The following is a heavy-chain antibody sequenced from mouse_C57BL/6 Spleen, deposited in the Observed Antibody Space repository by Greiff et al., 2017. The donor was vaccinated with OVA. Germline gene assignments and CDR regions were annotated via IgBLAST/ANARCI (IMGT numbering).Heavy chain of an antibody. V-gene: IGHV7-3*01. CDR3: ASPYYSNYDPYFDV. D-gene: IGHD2-5*01. CDR2: IRNKANGYTT. CDR1: GFTFTDYY. Sequence: EVKLVESGGGLVQPGGSLSLSCAASGFTFTDYYMSWVRQPPGKALEWLGFIRNKANGYTTEYNASVKGRFTISRDNSQSILYLQMNALRAEDSATYYCASPYYSNYDPYFDVWGTGTTVTVSS. J-gene: IGHJ1*03.